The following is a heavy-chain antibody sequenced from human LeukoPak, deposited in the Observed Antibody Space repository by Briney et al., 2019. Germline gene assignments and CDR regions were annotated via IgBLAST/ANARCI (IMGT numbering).Heavy chain of an antibody. J-gene: IGHJ5*02. CDR1: GGYISSYY. CDR2: IYYSGST. CDR3: ARDGLPYDILTPAGWFDP. D-gene: IGHD3-9*01. V-gene: IGHV4-59*01. Sequence: SETLSLTCTVCGGYISSYYWSWSRQPPGKGLEWIGYIYYSGSTNYNPSLKSRVTISVDTSKNQFSLKLSSVTAADTAVYYRARDGLPYDILTPAGWFDPWGQGPLVTVSS.